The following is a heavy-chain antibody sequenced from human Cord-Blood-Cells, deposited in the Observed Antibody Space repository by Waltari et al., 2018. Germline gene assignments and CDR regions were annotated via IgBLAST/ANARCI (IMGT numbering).Heavy chain of an antibody. J-gene: IGHJ4*02. CDR3: ARDPRWLRFDY. D-gene: IGHD5-12*01. Sequence: EVPLVESGGGLVPPGGSLRPSCQASGFPFSSSPMTWVRQAPGKGLEWVSYISSSSSTIYYADSVKGRFTISRDNAKNSLYLQMNSLRAEDTAVYYCARDPRWLRFDYWGQGTLVTVSS. V-gene: IGHV3-48*01. CDR1: GFPFSSSP. CDR2: ISSSSSTI.